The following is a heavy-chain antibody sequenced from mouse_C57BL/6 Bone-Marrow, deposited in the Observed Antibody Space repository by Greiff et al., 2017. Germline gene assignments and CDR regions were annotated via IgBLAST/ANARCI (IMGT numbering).Heavy chain of an antibody. CDR2: ISDGGSYT. V-gene: IGHV5-4*01. CDR1: GFTFSSYA. CDR3: ARDPWFAY. Sequence: EVKVEESGGGLVKPGGSLKLSCAASGFTFSSYAMSWVRQTPEKRLEWVATISDGGSYTYYTDNVKGRFTISRDNAKNNLYLQMSHLKSEDTAMYYCARDPWFAYWGQGTLVTVSA. J-gene: IGHJ3*01.